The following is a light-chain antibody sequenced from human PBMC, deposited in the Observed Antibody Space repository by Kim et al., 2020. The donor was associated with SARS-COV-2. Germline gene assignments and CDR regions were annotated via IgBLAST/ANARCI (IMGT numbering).Light chain of an antibody. CDR3: QSYDNSLSAWV. CDR1: TSNIGAGYD. V-gene: IGLV1-40*01. J-gene: IGLJ3*02. Sequence: QSVLTQPPSVSGAPGQRVTISCTGSTSNIGAGYDIHWYQQLPGTAPKVLIFGNINRPSGVPDRFSGSKSATSASLAITGLQAEDEADYYCQSYDNSLSAWVFGGGTKLTVL. CDR2: GNI.